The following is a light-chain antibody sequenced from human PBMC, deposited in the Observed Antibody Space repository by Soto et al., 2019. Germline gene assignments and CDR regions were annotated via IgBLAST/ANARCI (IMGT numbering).Light chain of an antibody. J-gene: IGKJ1*01. V-gene: IGKV1-39*01. CDR2: AAS. Sequence: DIKMTQSPSSLSASVGDRVTMACLSSQDISNYLTWYQQKPGKAPKLLIYAASSLQSGVPSRFSGSGSGTDFTLTISSLQPEDFATYYCQQYYSTPRTFGQGTKVDIK. CDR1: QDISNY. CDR3: QQYYSTPRT.